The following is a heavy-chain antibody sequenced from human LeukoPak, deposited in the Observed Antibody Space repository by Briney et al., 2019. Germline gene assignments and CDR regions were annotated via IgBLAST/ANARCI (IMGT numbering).Heavy chain of an antibody. J-gene: IGHJ4*02. D-gene: IGHD4-17*01. CDR1: GGTFSSYA. CDR2: IIPIFGTA. V-gene: IGHV1-69*05. Sequence: SVKVSCKASGGTFSSYAISWVRQAPGQGLEWMGGIIPIFGTANYAQKFQGRVTITTDESTSTAYMELRSLRSDDTAVYYCARGPADYGAHYFDYWGQGTLVTVSS. CDR3: ARGPADYGAHYFDY.